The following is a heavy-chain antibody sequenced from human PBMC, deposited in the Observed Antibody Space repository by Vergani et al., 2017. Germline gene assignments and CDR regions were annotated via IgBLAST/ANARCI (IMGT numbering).Heavy chain of an antibody. CDR2: ISGQNFRT. D-gene: IGHD3-22*01. CDR1: GFTFTAHG. Sequence: EVQLLESGGGSAQPGESLRLSCVASGFTFTAHGLNWVRQAPGKGLEWVSGISGQNFRTHYADSVKGRFTISRDDSKNTVYLQINSLRAEDTAIYYCAGPQGTSAYYYGGFDYWGQGILVTVSS. CDR3: AGPQGTSAYYYGGFDY. V-gene: IGHV3-23*01. J-gene: IGHJ4*02.